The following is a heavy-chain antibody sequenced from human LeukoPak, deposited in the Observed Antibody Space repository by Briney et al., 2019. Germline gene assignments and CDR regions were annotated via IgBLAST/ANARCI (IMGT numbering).Heavy chain of an antibody. Sequence: GGSLRLSCAASGFTFSSYAMHWVRQAPGKGLEWVAVISYDGSNKYYADSVKGRFTISRDNSKNTLYLQMNSLRAEDTAVYYCARDRGYYYDSSGYSAISYYFDYWGQGTLVTVSS. J-gene: IGHJ4*02. CDR3: ARDRGYYYDSSGYSAISYYFDY. CDR1: GFTFSSYA. CDR2: ISYDGSNK. V-gene: IGHV3-30-3*01. D-gene: IGHD3-22*01.